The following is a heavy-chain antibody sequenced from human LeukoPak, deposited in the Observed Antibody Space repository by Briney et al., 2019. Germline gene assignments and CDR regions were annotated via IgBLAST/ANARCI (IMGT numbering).Heavy chain of an antibody. Sequence: PGGSLRLSCAASGFTFSDYYMSWIRQAPGKGLEWVSYISSSGSTIYYADSVKGRFTISRDNAKNSLYLQMNSLRAEDTAIYYCAKITREEMATNWYFDYWGQGTLVTVSS. CDR1: GFTFSDYY. D-gene: IGHD5-24*01. CDR3: AKITREEMATNWYFDY. J-gene: IGHJ4*02. CDR2: ISSSGSTI. V-gene: IGHV3-11*01.